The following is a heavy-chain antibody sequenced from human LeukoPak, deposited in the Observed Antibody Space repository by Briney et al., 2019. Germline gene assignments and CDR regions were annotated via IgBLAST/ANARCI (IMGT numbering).Heavy chain of an antibody. CDR1: GGSISSDGYY. D-gene: IGHD6-13*01. V-gene: IGHV4-31*03. Sequence: SETLSLTCTVSGGSISSDGYYWSWIRQHPGKGLEWIGSIYYTGSTYYNPSLKSRATISVDTYKNHFSLKLTSVTAADTAVYYCARGTGGAAAADFDPWGQGTLVTVSS. J-gene: IGHJ5*02. CDR2: IYYTGST. CDR3: ARGTGGAAAADFDP.